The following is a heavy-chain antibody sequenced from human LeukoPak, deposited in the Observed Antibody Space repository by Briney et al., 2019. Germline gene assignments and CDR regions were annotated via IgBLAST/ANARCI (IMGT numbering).Heavy chain of an antibody. Sequence: GGSLRLSCAASGFTFSSYWMNWVRQAPGKGLVWVSRIASDGSSTTYADSVKGRFSISRDNAKNTLYLQMNSLRTEDTAVYFCARWGNDYSQFDSWGQGTLVTVS. CDR2: IASDGSST. CDR3: ARWGNDYSQFDS. J-gene: IGHJ4*02. V-gene: IGHV3-74*01. CDR1: GFTFSSYW. D-gene: IGHD4-11*01.